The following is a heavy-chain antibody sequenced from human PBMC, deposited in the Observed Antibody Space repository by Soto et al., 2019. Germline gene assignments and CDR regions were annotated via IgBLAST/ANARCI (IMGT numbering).Heavy chain of an antibody. D-gene: IGHD6-19*01. CDR2: INHSGST. J-gene: IGHJ5*02. Sequence: SETLSLTCAVYGGSFSGYYWSWIRQPPGKGLEWIGEINHSGSTNYNPSLKSRVTISVDTSKNQFSLKLSSVTAADTAVYYCARGNTLSGIAVAGRSSNWFDPWGQGTLVTVSS. V-gene: IGHV4-34*01. CDR3: ARGNTLSGIAVAGRSSNWFDP. CDR1: GGSFSGYY.